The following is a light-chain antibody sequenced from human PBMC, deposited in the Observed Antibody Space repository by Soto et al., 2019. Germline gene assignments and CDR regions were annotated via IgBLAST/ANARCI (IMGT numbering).Light chain of an antibody. CDR3: QQYGSSPWT. Sequence: EIVLTQSPVTLSLSPGERATLSCRASQTVSNQLAWYQQKPGQAPRLLIYGSYHRATGIPDRFSGSGSGTDFTLTIRRLEPEDFAVYYCQQYGSSPWTFGQGTKVDIK. J-gene: IGKJ1*01. CDR1: QTVSNQ. V-gene: IGKV3-20*01. CDR2: GSY.